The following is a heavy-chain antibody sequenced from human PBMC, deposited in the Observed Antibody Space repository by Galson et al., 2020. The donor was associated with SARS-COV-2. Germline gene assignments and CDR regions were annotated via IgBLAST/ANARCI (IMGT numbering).Heavy chain of an antibody. V-gene: IGHV3-15*01. CDR2: IKSKTDGGTT. J-gene: IGHJ4*02. D-gene: IGHD3-3*01. Sequence: GGSLRLSCAASGFTFNNAWMTWVRQAQGKGLEWVGRIKSKTDGGTTDYAAPVKGRFTISRDDSKNTLYLQMNSLKTEDTAVYYCSTVSARYDFWSGYYTDNGADDFWGQGTLVTVSS. CDR1: GFTFNNAW. CDR3: STVSARYDFWSGYYTDNGADDF.